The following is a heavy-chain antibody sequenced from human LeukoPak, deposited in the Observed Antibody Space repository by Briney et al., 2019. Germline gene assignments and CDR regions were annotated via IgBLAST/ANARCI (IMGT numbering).Heavy chain of an antibody. D-gene: IGHD1/OR15-1a*01. V-gene: IGHV3-30-3*01. Sequence: GGSLRLSCAASGFTFSRFAMHWVRQAPGKGLEWVAVISYDGSNGYYADSVKGRFTISRDNSKNTLYLRMNSLRVEDTAVYYCARVNSNNFDYWGQGTLVTVSS. CDR1: GFTFSRFA. J-gene: IGHJ4*02. CDR2: ISYDGSNG. CDR3: ARVNSNNFDY.